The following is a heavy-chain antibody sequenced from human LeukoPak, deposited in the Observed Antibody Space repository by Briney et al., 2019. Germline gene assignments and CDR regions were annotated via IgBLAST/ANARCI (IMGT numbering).Heavy chain of an antibody. J-gene: IGHJ4*02. Sequence: ASVKVSCKAAGSIFINYGISWVRQAPGQGLEWMGWISPYNGHTNYAPNLQDRLTMTTATSTSTAYMELRSLRSDDTAVYYCAKTRDTVLNEYWGQGTLVTVSS. D-gene: IGHD4-11*01. CDR1: GSIFINYG. CDR2: ISPYNGHT. V-gene: IGHV1-18*01. CDR3: AKTRDTVLNEY.